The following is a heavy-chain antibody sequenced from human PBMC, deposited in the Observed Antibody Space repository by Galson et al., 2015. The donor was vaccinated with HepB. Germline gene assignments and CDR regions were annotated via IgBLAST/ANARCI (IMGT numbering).Heavy chain of an antibody. CDR1: GFTFSDYY. Sequence: SLRLSCAASGFTFSDYYMNWIRQAPGKGLEWVSYISSSSSYTNYADSVKGRFTISRDNAKKSLYLEMNSLRVEDTAVYYCARDVGYGFDPWGQGTLVTVSS. V-gene: IGHV3-11*06. J-gene: IGHJ5*02. D-gene: IGHD5-18*01. CDR3: ARDVGYGFDP. CDR2: ISSSSSYT.